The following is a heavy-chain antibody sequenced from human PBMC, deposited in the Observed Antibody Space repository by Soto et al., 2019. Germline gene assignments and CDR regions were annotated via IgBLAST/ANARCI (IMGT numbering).Heavy chain of an antibody. J-gene: IGHJ4*02. Sequence: PSETLSLTCAVYGGSFSGYYWSWIRQPPGKGLEWIGEINHSGSTNYNPSLKSRVTISVDTSKNQFSLKLSSVTAADTAVYYCASGQGYYYDSSGLVYWGQGTLVTVS. CDR2: INHSGST. V-gene: IGHV4-34*01. CDR1: GGSFSGYY. CDR3: ASGQGYYYDSSGLVY. D-gene: IGHD3-22*01.